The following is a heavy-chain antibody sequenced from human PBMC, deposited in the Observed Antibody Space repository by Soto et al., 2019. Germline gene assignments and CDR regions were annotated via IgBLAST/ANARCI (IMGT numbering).Heavy chain of an antibody. Sequence: PGGSLRLSCAASGFTYSSYWMSWVRQAPGKGLEWVANIKKDGSEKYYVDSVKGRFTISRDNAKNSLYLQMNSLRAEDTAVYYCARVGPQLAYFYYYGMDVWGQGTTVTVSS. D-gene: IGHD6-13*01. CDR2: IKKDGSEK. CDR1: GFTYSSYW. J-gene: IGHJ6*02. CDR3: ARVGPQLAYFYYYGMDV. V-gene: IGHV3-7*01.